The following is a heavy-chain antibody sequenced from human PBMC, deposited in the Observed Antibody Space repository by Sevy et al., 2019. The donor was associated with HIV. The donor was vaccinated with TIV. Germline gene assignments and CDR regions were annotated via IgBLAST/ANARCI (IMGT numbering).Heavy chain of an antibody. CDR1: GYTLTELS. J-gene: IGHJ4*02. V-gene: IGHV1-24*01. Sequence: ASVKVSCKVSGYTLTELSMHWVRQAPGKGLEWMATFDPEDGETIYAQKFQGRVTMTEDTSTDTAYMELSSLRSEDTDVYYCSTTRDYYDSSGYPFDYWGQGTLVTVSS. CDR3: STTRDYYDSSGYPFDY. D-gene: IGHD3-22*01. CDR2: FDPEDGET.